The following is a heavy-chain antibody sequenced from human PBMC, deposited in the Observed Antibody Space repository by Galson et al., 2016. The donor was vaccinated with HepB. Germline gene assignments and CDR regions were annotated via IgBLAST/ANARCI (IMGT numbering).Heavy chain of an antibody. CDR3: ARGAQYFYDYMDV. D-gene: IGHD2/OR15-2a*01. CDR2: LYTTANN. J-gene: IGHJ6*03. Sequence: WIGRLYTTANNNYNPSLKSRVSISLDTSKNQFSLNLTSVTAADTAVYYCARGAQYFYDYMDVWGKGTTVIVSS. V-gene: IGHV4-61*02.